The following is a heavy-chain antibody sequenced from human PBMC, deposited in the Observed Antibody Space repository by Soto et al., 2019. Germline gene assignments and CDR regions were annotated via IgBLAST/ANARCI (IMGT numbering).Heavy chain of an antibody. J-gene: IGHJ5*02. CDR1: GYTFTSYG. CDR2: ISAYNGNT. V-gene: IGHV1-18*01. D-gene: IGHD2-15*01. CDR3: ARAFNVVVVAATYNWFDP. Sequence: GASVKVSCKASGYTFTSYGISWVRQAPGQGLEWMGWISAYNGNTNYAQKLQGRVTMTTDTSTSTAYMELRSLRSDDTAVYYCARAFNVVVVAATYNWFDPWGQGTLVTVSS.